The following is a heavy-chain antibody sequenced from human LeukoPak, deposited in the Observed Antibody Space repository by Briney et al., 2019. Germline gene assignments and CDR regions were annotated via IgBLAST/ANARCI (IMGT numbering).Heavy chain of an antibody. CDR2: INHSGST. CDR3: ERGRRDRYKSGYFDY. V-gene: IGHV4-34*01. CDR1: GGSFSGYY. J-gene: IGHJ4*02. Sequence: PSETLSLTCAVYGGSFSGYYWSWIRQPPGKGLEWIGEINHSGSTNYNPSLKSRVTISVDTSKNQFSLKLSSVTAADTAVYYGERGRRDRYKSGYFDYWGQGTLVTVSS. D-gene: IGHD1-14*01.